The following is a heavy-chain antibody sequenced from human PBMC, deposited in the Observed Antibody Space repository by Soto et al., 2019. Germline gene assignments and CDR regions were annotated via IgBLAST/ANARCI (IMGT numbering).Heavy chain of an antibody. J-gene: IGHJ4*02. V-gene: IGHV1-69*01. D-gene: IGHD6-6*01. CDR2: IIPVFGTA. CDR3: PRTSIAARLDFDY. Sequence: QVQLVQSGAEVKKRGSSVKVSCKASGGSFSSYAISWVRQAPGQGLEWMGGIIPVFGTANYAEKFQARVTITADESTSTAYMSLSSLRSEDTAVYYCPRTSIAARLDFDYWGQGTLVTVSS. CDR1: GGSFSSYA.